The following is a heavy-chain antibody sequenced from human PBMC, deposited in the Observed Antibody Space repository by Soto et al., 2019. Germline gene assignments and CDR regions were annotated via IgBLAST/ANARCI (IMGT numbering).Heavy chain of an antibody. J-gene: IGHJ6*02. CDR2: IYPGDSDT. Sequence: PGESLKISCKGSGYSFTSYWIGWVRQMPGKGLEWMGIIYPGDSDTRYSPSFQGQVTISADKSISTAYLQWSSLKASDTAMYYCARRPCSSTSCQYYYGMDVWGQGTTVTVSS. CDR1: GYSFTSYW. CDR3: ARRPCSSTSCQYYYGMDV. D-gene: IGHD2-2*01. V-gene: IGHV5-51*01.